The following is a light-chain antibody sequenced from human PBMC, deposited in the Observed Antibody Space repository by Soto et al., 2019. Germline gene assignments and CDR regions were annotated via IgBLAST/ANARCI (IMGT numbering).Light chain of an antibody. Sequence: DIQMTQSPSSLSASVGDRVTITCRASQGVSAYLLWYQQRQGRAPKLLVYDASTLQSGVATRFSGSGSGTEFTLIISGLQPEDSATYYCQQYTNTNNPWMFGQGTKVEI. CDR2: DAS. CDR1: QGVSAY. V-gene: IGKV1-9*01. CDR3: QQYTNTNNPWM. J-gene: IGKJ1*01.